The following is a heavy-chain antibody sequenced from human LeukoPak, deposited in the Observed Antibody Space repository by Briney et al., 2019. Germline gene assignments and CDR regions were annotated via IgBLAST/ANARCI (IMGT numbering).Heavy chain of an antibody. CDR1: GGSFSGYY. Sequence: SETLSLTCAVYGGSFSGYYWSWIRQPPGKGLEWIGEINHSGSTNYNPSLKSRVTISVDTSENQFSLKLSSVTAADTAVYYCARPLYYDFWSGYYYAFDIWGQGTMVTVSS. V-gene: IGHV4-34*01. J-gene: IGHJ3*02. CDR3: ARPLYYDFWSGYYYAFDI. D-gene: IGHD3-3*01. CDR2: INHSGST.